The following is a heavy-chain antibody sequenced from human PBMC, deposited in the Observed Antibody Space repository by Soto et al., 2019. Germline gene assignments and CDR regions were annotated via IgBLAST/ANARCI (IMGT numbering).Heavy chain of an antibody. CDR2: MWYYGRDL. Sequence: ASGGSPSDYCMLLGRQPPGKGLEWVAVMWYYGRDLFYTDSVKGRFTISRDNSKNTLFLQMNSLRADDSVVPYSATAQRAQSAKVNSAHWGQ. CDR1: GGSPSDYC. CDR3: ATAQRAQSAKVNSAH. D-gene: IGHD1-1*01. J-gene: IGHJ1*01. V-gene: IGHV3-33*01.